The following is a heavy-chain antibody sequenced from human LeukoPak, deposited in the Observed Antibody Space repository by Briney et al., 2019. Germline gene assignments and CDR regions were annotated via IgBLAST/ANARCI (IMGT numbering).Heavy chain of an antibody. J-gene: IGHJ5*02. CDR1: GNTFIDYY. V-gene: IGHV1-2*06. D-gene: IGHD3-3*01. Sequence: ASVKVSCKASGNTFIDYYMHWVRQAPGQGLEWVGRINPNSGGTNYAQKFQGRVTMTIDTSINTSYVELNRLTSDDTAVYYCARDRLRLLEFGQDKPNWFDPWGQGTLVTVSS. CDR3: ARDRLRLLEFGQDKPNWFDP. CDR2: INPNSGGT.